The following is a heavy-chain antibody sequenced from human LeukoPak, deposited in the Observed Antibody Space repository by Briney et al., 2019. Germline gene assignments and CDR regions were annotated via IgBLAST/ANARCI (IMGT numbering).Heavy chain of an antibody. Sequence: GGSLRHSCAASGFTFSDYWMHWVRQAPGKGLVWVSIINTDTRGTYYADSVKGRFTISRDNAKNTLYLQMNSLRAEDTAVYYCARAGAYHFDNWGQGTLVTVSS. J-gene: IGHJ4*02. CDR1: GFTFSDYW. CDR3: ARAGAYHFDN. CDR2: INTDTRGT. V-gene: IGHV3-74*01. D-gene: IGHD3-16*01.